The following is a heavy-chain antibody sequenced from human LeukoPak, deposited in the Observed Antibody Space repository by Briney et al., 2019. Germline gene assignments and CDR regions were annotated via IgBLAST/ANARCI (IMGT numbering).Heavy chain of an antibody. CDR1: GFTFSSYA. CDR3: AKGLWDYYGSGIMYYTMDV. D-gene: IGHD3-10*01. V-gene: IGHV3-23*01. J-gene: IGHJ6*02. CDR2: ISGSGGRT. Sequence: GGSLRLSCAASGFTFSSYAMSWVRQAPGKGLEWVSTISGSGGRTYYADSVKGRFTISRDNSKNTLYLQVNSLRAEDTAVYYCAKGLWDYYGSGIMYYTMDVWGQGTTVTVSS.